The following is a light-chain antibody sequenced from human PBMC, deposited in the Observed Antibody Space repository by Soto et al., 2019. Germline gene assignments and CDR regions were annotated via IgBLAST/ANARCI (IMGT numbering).Light chain of an antibody. CDR1: QSVFYSSNNKNY. J-gene: IGKJ2*01. CDR2: WAS. CDR3: QQYYNIPYT. Sequence: DIVMTQSPDSLAVSLGERATINCKSSQSVFYSSNNKNYLAWYQQKPGQPPKLLIYWASTRESGVPDRFSGCGCGADFTLTISSLRAEDVAVYYCQQYYNIPYTFGQGTKLEIK. V-gene: IGKV4-1*01.